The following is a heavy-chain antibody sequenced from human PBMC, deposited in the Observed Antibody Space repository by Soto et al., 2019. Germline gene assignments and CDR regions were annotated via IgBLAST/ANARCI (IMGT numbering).Heavy chain of an antibody. J-gene: IGHJ4*02. CDR3: AVGIAARPLGY. V-gene: IGHV4-30-2*01. D-gene: IGHD6-6*01. CDR2: IYHSGST. CDR1: GGSISSGGFS. Sequence: QLQLQESGSGLVRPSQTLSLTCAGSGGSISSGGFSWSWIRQPPGKGLESIGYIYHSGSTYYNPSLKRLVTISGDRSKNQFSLTLSSVTAADTAVYYCAVGIAARPLGYWGQGTLVTVSS.